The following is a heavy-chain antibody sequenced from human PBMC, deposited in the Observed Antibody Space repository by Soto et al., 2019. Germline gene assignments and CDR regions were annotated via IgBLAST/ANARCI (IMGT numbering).Heavy chain of an antibody. V-gene: IGHV5-51*01. CDR1: GYSFTSCW. Sequence: GESLKISCKGSGYSFTSCWIGWVRQMPGKGLEWMGIIYPGDSDTRYSPSFQGQVTISADKSISTAYLQWSSLKASDTAMYYCARLGSGYEAAGTGDYKWFDPWGQGTLVTVSS. D-gene: IGHD5-12*01. CDR2: IYPGDSDT. J-gene: IGHJ5*02. CDR3: ARLGSGYEAAGTGDYKWFDP.